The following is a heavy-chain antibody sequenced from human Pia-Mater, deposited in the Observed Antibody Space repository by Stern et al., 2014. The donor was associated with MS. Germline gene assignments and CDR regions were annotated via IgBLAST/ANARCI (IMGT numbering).Heavy chain of an antibody. CDR3: ARGPLSYGYRWFDP. CDR1: GGSISSGGYY. CDR2: IYYSGST. D-gene: IGHD5-18*01. V-gene: IGHV4-31*03. J-gene: IGHJ5*02. Sequence: QVQLQESGPGLVKPSQTLSLTCTVSGGSISSGGYYWIWIRQHPGKGLEWIGYIYYSGSTYYNPSLKSRVTISVDTSKNQFSLKLSSVTAADTAVYYCARGPLSYGYRWFDPWGQGTLVTVSS.